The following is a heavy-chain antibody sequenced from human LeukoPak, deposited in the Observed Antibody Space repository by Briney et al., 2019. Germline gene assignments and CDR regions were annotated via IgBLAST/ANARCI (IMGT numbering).Heavy chain of an antibody. J-gene: IGHJ6*03. CDR3: GSVDYGGTLGPYYYYYMDV. CDR1: GGTFSSYA. D-gene: IGHD4-23*01. V-gene: IGHV1-69*06. CDR2: IIPIFGTA. Sequence: SVKVSCKASGGTFSSYAISWVRQAPGQGLEWMGGIIPIFGTANYAQKFQGRVTITADKSTSTAYMELSSLRSEDTAVYYCGSVDYGGTLGPYYYYYMDVWGKGTTVTVSS.